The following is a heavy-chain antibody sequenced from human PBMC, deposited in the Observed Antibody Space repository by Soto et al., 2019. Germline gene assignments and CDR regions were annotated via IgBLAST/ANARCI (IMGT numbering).Heavy chain of an antibody. CDR3: ARDDSSSSNGGFDY. CDR1: GGTFSSYA. J-gene: IGHJ4*02. D-gene: IGHD6-6*01. CDR2: IIPIFGTA. Sequence: AASVKVSCKASGGTFSSYAISWVRQAPGQGLEWMGGIIPIFGTANYAQKFQGRVTITADESTSTAYMELSSLRSEDTAVYYCARDDSSSSNGGFDYWGQGTLVTVSS. V-gene: IGHV1-69*13.